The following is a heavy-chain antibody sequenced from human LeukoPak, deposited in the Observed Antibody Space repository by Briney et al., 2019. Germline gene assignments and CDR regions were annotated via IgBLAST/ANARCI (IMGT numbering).Heavy chain of an antibody. CDR1: GYTFTSYG. CDR3: AREAYCSGGSCYQRDAFDI. Sequence: GASVKVSCKASGYTFTSYGISWVRQAPGQGLEWMGWISAYNGNTNYAQKLQGRVTMTRDMSTSTVYMELSSLRSEDTAVYYCAREAYCSGGSCYQRDAFDIWGQGTMVTVSS. CDR2: ISAYNGNT. D-gene: IGHD2-15*01. V-gene: IGHV1-18*01. J-gene: IGHJ3*02.